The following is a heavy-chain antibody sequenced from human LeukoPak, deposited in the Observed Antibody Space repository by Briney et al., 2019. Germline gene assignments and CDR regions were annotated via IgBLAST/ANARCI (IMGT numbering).Heavy chain of an antibody. CDR3: ARSSIAARPAYY. J-gene: IGHJ4*02. D-gene: IGHD6-6*01. CDR2: ISAYNGNT. V-gene: IGHV1-18*01. CDR1: GYTFPSYG. Sequence: ASVKVSCKASGYTFPSYGISWVRQAPGQGLEWMGWISAYNGNTNYAQKLQGRVTMTTDTSTSTAYMELRSLRSDDTAVYYCARSSIAARPAYYWGQGTLVTVSS.